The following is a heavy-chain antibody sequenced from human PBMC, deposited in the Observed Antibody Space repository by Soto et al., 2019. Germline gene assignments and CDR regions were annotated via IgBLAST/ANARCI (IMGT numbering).Heavy chain of an antibody. CDR1: GFTFSNYG. J-gene: IGHJ4*02. D-gene: IGHD1-26*01. V-gene: IGHV3-23*01. CDR2: LPEIGTNT. Sequence: EVQLLESGGGLVQPGGSLRLSCAASGFTFSNYGMSWVRQAPGKGLEWVSALPEIGTNTYYADSVKGRFTISGDNSKNTLFLQINNLRAGDTAVYYCAKKSGVRATWYFDYWGQGTLVTVSS. CDR3: AKKSGVRATWYFDY.